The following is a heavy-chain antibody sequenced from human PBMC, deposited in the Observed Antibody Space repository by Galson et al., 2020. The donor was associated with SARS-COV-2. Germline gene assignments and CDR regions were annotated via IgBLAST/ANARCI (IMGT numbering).Heavy chain of an antibody. D-gene: IGHD3-3*01. CDR3: ARVRGEVLRLLEWSVNWFDP. J-gene: IGHJ5*02. CDR1: GGSISSGSYY. Sequence: SETLSLTCTVSGGSISSGSYYWSWIRQPAGKGLEWIGHIYTSGSTNYNPSLKSRVTISVDTSKNQFSLKLSSVTAADTAVYYCARVRGEVLRLLEWSVNWFDPWGQGTLVTVSS. V-gene: IGHV4-61*09. CDR2: IYTSGST.